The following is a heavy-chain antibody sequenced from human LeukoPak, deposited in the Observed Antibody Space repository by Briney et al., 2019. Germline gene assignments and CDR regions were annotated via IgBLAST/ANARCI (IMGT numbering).Heavy chain of an antibody. CDR3: AKDANFDY. Sequence: GGSLRLSCAASGFTFSSHWMSWVRQAPGKGLEWVAVISYDGSNKYYADSVKGRFTISRDNSKNTLYLQMNSLRAEDTAVYYCAKDANFDYWGQGTLVTVSS. CDR1: GFTFSSHW. J-gene: IGHJ4*02. CDR2: ISYDGSNK. V-gene: IGHV3-30*18.